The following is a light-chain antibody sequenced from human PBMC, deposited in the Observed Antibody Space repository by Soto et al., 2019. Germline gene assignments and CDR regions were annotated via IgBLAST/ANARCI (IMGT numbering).Light chain of an antibody. V-gene: IGLV2-14*03. CDR3: TSYRRGPLYV. CDR2: DVT. CDR1: STDVSTSTF. J-gene: IGLJ1*01. Sequence: QSALTQPASVSGSPGQSITISCTGISTDVSTSTFVSWYQHHTGKAPRLILYDVTHRPSGISTRFSGSKSGDTATLTISGLQAEDEADYFCTSYRRGPLYVFGSGTKVTVL.